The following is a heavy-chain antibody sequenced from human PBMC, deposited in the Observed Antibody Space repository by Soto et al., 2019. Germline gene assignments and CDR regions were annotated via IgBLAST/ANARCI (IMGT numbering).Heavy chain of an antibody. CDR3: TTDYGDYVNAFDI. Sequence: GGSLRLSCADSGFTFSNAWMSWVRQAPGKGLEWVGRIKSKTDGGTTDYAAPVKGRFTISRDDSKNTLYLQMNSLKTEDTAVYYCTTDYGDYVNAFDIWGQGTMVTVSS. CDR2: IKSKTDGGTT. CDR1: GFTFSNAW. D-gene: IGHD4-17*01. V-gene: IGHV3-15*01. J-gene: IGHJ3*02.